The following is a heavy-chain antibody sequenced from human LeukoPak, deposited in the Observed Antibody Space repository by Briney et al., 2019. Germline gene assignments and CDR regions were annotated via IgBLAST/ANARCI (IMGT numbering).Heavy chain of an antibody. J-gene: IGHJ4*02. V-gene: IGHV3-7*01. CDR3: AKDHPSAAGTFDY. CDR2: IRQDGSEK. Sequence: GGSLRLSCTASGFSFSSYWMSWVRQAPGKGLEWVANIRQDGSEKYYLDSVKGRFTISRDSSKNTLYLQMNSLRVEDTAVYYCAKDHPSAAGTFDYWGQGTLVTVSS. D-gene: IGHD6-13*01. CDR1: GFSFSSYW.